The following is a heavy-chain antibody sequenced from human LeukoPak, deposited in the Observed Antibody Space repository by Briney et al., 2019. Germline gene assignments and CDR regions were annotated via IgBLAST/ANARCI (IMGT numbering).Heavy chain of an antibody. CDR1: GFSISNNW. D-gene: IGHD4-17*01. CDR3: ATVTLGY. J-gene: IGHJ4*02. Sequence: QPGGSLRLPCAASGFSISNNWMHWVRQAPGKGLVWVSRISTDGTTTSYADSVKGRFTISRDNAKNTVNLQMNGLREEDTAVYYCATVTLGYWGQGTLVAVSS. CDR2: ISTDGTTT. V-gene: IGHV3-74*01.